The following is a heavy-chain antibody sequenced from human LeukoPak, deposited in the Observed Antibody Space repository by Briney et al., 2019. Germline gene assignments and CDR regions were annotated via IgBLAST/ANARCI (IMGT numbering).Heavy chain of an antibody. CDR1: GYTFTSYG. CDR2: ISAYNGNT. J-gene: IGHJ4*02. Sequence: VASVKVSCKASGYTFTSYGISWVRQAPGQGLEWMGWISAYNGNTNYAQKLQGRVTMTTDTSTSTAYRELRSLRSDDTAGCYCAKVGRIWGNDYWGQGTLVTVSS. V-gene: IGHV1-18*01. D-gene: IGHD2-15*01. CDR3: AKVGRIWGNDY.